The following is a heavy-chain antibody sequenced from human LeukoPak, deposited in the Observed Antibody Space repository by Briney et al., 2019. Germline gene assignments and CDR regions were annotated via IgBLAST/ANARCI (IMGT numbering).Heavy chain of an antibody. CDR3: ANSAPEYYDFWSGADY. CDR1: GFTLSSYG. V-gene: IGHV3-30*18. Sequence: GGSLRLSCAASGFTLSSYGMHWVRQAPGKGLEWVAVISYDGSNKYYADSVKGRFTISRDNSKNTLYLQMNSLRAEGTAVYYCANSAPEYYDFWSGADYWGQGTLVTVSS. J-gene: IGHJ4*02. D-gene: IGHD3-3*01. CDR2: ISYDGSNK.